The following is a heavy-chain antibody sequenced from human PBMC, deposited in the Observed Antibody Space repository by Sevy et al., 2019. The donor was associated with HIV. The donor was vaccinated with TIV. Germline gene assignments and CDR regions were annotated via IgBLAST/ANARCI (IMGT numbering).Heavy chain of an antibody. J-gene: IGHJ4*02. V-gene: IGHV3-73*01. Sequence: GGSLRLSCAASGFAFRGSAIHWVRQASGKGLEWIGRIRSKGNSFATDYVPSVKGRFTISRDDSKKTAYLEMSSLKIDDTAVYYCAGQVGDTVMAILDYWGQGTLVTVSS. CDR1: GFAFRGSA. CDR2: IRSKGNSFAT. D-gene: IGHD1-26*01. CDR3: AGQVGDTVMAILDY.